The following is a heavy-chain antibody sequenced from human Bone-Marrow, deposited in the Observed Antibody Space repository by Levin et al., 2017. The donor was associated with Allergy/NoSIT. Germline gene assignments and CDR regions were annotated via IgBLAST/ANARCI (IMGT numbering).Heavy chain of an antibody. CDR1: GYTFTDHY. D-gene: IGHD4-17*01. V-gene: IGHV1-2*02. CDR2: VNCNSGDT. J-gene: IGHJ4*02. CDR3: ARNYYGDYVQNFDY. Sequence: ASVKVSCEAAGYTFTDHYMHWVRQAPGQGLEWMGWVNCNSGDTHYAQKFQDRVTMTRDTSITTAYIEVSSLRFDDTALYFCARNYYGDYVQNFDYWGQGTLVTVSS.